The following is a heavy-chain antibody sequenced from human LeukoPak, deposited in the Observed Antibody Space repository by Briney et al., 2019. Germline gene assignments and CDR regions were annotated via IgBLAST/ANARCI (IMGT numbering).Heavy chain of an antibody. Sequence: GGSLRLSCAASGFTFSSYWMHWVRQAPGKGLVWVSRINADGSSAIYADSVKGRFTISRDNAKNTLCLQMNSLRAEDTAVYYCASYYGSGSNYKLDYWGQGTLVTVSS. J-gene: IGHJ4*02. CDR3: ASYYGSGSNYKLDY. D-gene: IGHD3-10*01. CDR1: GFTFSSYW. V-gene: IGHV3-74*01. CDR2: INADGSSA.